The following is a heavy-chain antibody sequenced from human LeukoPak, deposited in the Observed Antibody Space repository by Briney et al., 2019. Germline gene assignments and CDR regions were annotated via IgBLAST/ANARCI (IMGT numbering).Heavy chain of an antibody. CDR2: ISWNSGSI. D-gene: IGHD3-9*01. CDR3: AKGPYYDILTGYHDY. CDR1: GFTFDDYA. V-gene: IGHV3-9*01. Sequence: PGRSLRLSCAVSGFTFDDYAMHWARQAPGKGLEWVSGISWNSGSIGYADSVKGRFTISRDNAKNSLYLQMNSLRAEDTALYYCAKGPYYDILTGYHDYWGQGTLVTVSS. J-gene: IGHJ4*02.